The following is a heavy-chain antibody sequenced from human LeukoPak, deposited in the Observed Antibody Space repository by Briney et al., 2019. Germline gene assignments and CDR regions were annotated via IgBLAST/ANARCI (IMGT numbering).Heavy chain of an antibody. CDR1: GFTFRSHA. CDR2: IYENGGTT. V-gene: IGHV3-23*01. J-gene: IGHJ4*02. D-gene: IGHD2-21*01. CDR3: AKDFRIGYSAHFDY. Sequence: GGSLRLSCVGSGFTFRSHAMSWVRQAPEKGLEFVSGIYENGGTTYYADSVKGRFSISRDNSKNTLYLQMDSLRGEDTAVYYCAKDFRIGYSAHFDYWGQGALVTVSS.